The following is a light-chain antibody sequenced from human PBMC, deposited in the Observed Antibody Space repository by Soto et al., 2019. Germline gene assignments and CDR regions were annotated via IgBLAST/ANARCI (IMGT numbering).Light chain of an antibody. CDR2: GAS. CDR1: QSVSSY. CDR3: QQYYNWPRT. Sequence: EIVLTQSPATLAWSRGERATLSCRASQSVSSYLAWYQQKPGQAPRLLVYGASTRASGIPDRFSGSGSGTEFTLSISSLQSEDFAVYYCQQYYNWPRTFGQGTKVDIK. J-gene: IGKJ1*01. V-gene: IGKV3-15*01.